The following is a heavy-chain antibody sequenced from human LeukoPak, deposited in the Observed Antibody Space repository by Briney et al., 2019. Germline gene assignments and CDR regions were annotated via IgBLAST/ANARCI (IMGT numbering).Heavy chain of an antibody. CDR3: ARRGDSSGYYGY. J-gene: IGHJ4*02. CDR1: GDSMTSRSYY. CDR2: VHYSGTT. D-gene: IGHD3-22*01. V-gene: IGHV4-39*01. Sequence: SETLSLTCIVSGDSMTSRSYYWDWIRQPPEKGLEGIGGVHYSGTTHYNPSLESRVTISMDTSKKQFSLKLTYVTAADTAVYYCARRGDSSGYYGYWGQGTVVTVSS.